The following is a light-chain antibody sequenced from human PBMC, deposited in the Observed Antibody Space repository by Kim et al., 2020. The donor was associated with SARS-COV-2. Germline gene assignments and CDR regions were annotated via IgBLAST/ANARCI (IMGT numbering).Light chain of an antibody. V-gene: IGLV3-1*01. CDR2: EDS. J-gene: IGLJ3*02. Sequence: VSPGQPASISCSGENLGNKYVCWYQQKPGQPPVLVMYEDSKRPSGIPERFSGSNSGNTATLTISGTQAGDEAEYHCQAWGSNINWVFGGGTKLTVL. CDR1: NLGNKY. CDR3: QAWGSNINWV.